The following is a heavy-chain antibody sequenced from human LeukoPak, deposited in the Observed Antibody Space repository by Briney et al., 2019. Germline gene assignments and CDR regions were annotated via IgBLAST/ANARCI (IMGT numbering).Heavy chain of an antibody. D-gene: IGHD6-19*01. CDR3: ARRDTSGWYYFDY. J-gene: IGHJ4*02. Sequence: GGSLRLSCAASGFTFRNYWMSWVRQAPGKGLEWVANINQDGSEKYYVDSVKGRFTTSRDNAKNSLYLQMSSLRAEDTAVYYCARRDTSGWYYFDYWGQGTLVTVSS. V-gene: IGHV3-7*01. CDR1: GFTFRNYW. CDR2: INQDGSEK.